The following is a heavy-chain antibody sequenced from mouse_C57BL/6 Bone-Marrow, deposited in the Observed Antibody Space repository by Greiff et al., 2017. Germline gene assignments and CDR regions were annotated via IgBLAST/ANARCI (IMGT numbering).Heavy chain of an antibody. CDR2: IYPSSGNT. Sequence: QVQLQQSGAELARPGASVKLSCKASGYTFTSYGISWVKQRTGQGLEWIGEIYPSSGNTYYNEQFKGKATLTADKSSSTAYMELRSLTSEDSAVYFCARENYGSSYYFDYWGQGTTLTVSS. CDR1: GYTFTSYG. V-gene: IGHV1-81*01. CDR3: ARENYGSSYYFDY. J-gene: IGHJ2*01. D-gene: IGHD1-1*01.